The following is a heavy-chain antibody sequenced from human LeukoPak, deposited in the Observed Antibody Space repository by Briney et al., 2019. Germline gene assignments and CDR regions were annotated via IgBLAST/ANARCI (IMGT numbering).Heavy chain of an antibody. CDR2: INHSGST. CDR1: GFTFSRYV. J-gene: IGHJ4*02. V-gene: IGHV4-34*01. CDR3: ARGSRTRGSGSYYN. Sequence: PGGSLRLSCAASGFTFSRYVMSWIRQPPGKGLEWIGEINHSGSTNYNPSLKSRVTISVDTSKNQFSLKLSSVTAADTAVYYCARGSRTRGSGSYYNWGQGTLVTVSS. D-gene: IGHD3-10*01.